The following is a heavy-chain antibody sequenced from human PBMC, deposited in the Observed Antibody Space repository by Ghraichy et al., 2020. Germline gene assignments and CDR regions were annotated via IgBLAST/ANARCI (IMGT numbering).Heavy chain of an antibody. Sequence: GGSLRLSCAASGFTFSSYGMHWVRQAPGKGLEWVAVISYDGSNKYYADSVKGRFTISRDNSKNTLYLQMNSLRAEDTAVYYCAKGVHSGSHTFDYWGQGTLVTVSS. CDR1: GFTFSSYG. V-gene: IGHV3-30*18. D-gene: IGHD1-26*01. CDR3: AKGVHSGSHTFDY. CDR2: ISYDGSNK. J-gene: IGHJ4*02.